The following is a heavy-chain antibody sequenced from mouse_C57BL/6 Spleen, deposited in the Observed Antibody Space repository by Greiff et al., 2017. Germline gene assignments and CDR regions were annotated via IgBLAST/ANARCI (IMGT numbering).Heavy chain of an antibody. V-gene: IGHV1-81*01. CDR3: APITTVVATDFDY. CDR1: GYTFTSYG. Sequence: QVQLKESGAELARPGASVKLSCKASGYTFTSYGISWVKQRTGQGLEWIGEIYPRSGNTYYNEKFKGKATLTADKSSSTAYMELRSLTSEDSAVYFCAPITTVVATDFDYWGQGTTLTVSS. D-gene: IGHD1-1*01. CDR2: IYPRSGNT. J-gene: IGHJ2*01.